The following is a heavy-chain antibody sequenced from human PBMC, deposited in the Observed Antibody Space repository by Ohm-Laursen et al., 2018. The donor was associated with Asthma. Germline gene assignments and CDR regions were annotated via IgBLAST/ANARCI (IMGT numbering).Heavy chain of an antibody. V-gene: IGHV3-21*01. CDR3: ARMNPVAAFDI. CDR1: GFTFSSYS. CDR2: ISSSSSYI. Sequence: SLRLSCAASGFTFSSYSMNWVRQAPGKGLEWVSSISSSSSYIYYADSVKGRFTISRDNAKNSLYLQMNSLRAEDTAVYYCARMNPVAAFDIWGQGTMVTVSS. D-gene: IGHD1-14*01. J-gene: IGHJ3*02.